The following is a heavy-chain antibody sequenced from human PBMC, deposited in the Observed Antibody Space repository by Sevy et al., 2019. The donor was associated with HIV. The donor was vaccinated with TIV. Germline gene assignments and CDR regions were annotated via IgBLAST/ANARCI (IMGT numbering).Heavy chain of an antibody. CDR1: GFAFSSSW. D-gene: IGHD2-15*01. Sequence: GGSLRLSCAASGFAFSSSWMTWVRQAPGKGLEWVANIKQDGSEKYYVDFLKGRFTISRDNAKNSLYLQMNSLRAEDTAVYYCARLCIGFIYYYYYGMDVWGQGTTVTVS. CDR2: IKQDGSEK. CDR3: ARLCIGFIYYYYYGMDV. V-gene: IGHV3-7*01. J-gene: IGHJ6*02.